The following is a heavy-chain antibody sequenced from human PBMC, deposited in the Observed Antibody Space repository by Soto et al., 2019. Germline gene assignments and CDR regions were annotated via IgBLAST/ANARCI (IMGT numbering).Heavy chain of an antibody. CDR1: GFSFSNYA. Sequence: EVQLVESGGGLVQPGGSRRVSCAASGFSFSNYAMNWVRQAPGKGLEWVSYISIGSGSIFYADSVKGRFTISRDDAKNSLYLQMNTLRDEGTAVYYCVRDDRWAFDFWGQGTMVTVSS. CDR2: ISIGSGSI. J-gene: IGHJ3*01. CDR3: VRDDRWAFDF. V-gene: IGHV3-48*02. D-gene: IGHD3-22*01.